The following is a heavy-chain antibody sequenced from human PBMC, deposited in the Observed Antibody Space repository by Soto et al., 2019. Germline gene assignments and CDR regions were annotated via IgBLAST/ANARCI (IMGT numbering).Heavy chain of an antibody. Sequence: EVQLVESGGGLVQPGGSLRLSCAASTFTFSAYWMTWVRQAPGKGLEWVANIKGDGSEKYYVDSVKGRFTISRDNAKDSLYLQMNSLRAEDTAVYYCVRSYHYYEFWGGGSRVGYFYGMDVWGQGTTVTVSS. CDR3: VRSYHYYEFWGGGSRVGYFYGMDV. CDR2: IKGDGSEK. V-gene: IGHV3-7*01. J-gene: IGHJ6*02. D-gene: IGHD3-3*01. CDR1: TFTFSAYW.